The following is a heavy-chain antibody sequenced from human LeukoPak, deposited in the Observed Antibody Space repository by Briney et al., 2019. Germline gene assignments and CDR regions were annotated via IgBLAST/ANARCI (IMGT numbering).Heavy chain of an antibody. CDR2: IRYDGSNK. V-gene: IGHV3-30*02. CDR1: GFTFSTYG. J-gene: IGHJ4*02. CDR3: AKDRSGYPFDY. D-gene: IGHD3-22*01. Sequence: QPGGSLRLSCAASGFTFSTYGMHWVRQAPGKGLEWVAFIRYDGSNKYYADSVKGRFTISRDNSKNTLYLQMYSLRAEDTAVYYCAKDRSGYPFDYWGQGTLVTVSS.